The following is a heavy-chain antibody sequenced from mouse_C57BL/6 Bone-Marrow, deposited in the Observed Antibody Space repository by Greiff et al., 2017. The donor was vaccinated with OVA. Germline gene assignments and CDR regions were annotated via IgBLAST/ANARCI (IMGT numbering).Heavy chain of an antibody. D-gene: IGHD1-1*01. Sequence: VQLQESGPGLVAPSQSLSITCTVSGFSLTSYGVDWVRQPPGTGLEWLGVIWGGGSTNYNSALMSRLSISKDNSKSQVFLKMNSLQTDDSAMYYCAKHRAPYYGRSYWYFDVWGTGTTVTVSS. CDR2: IWGGGST. V-gene: IGHV2-9*01. J-gene: IGHJ1*03. CDR3: AKHRAPYYGRSYWYFDV. CDR1: GFSLTSYG.